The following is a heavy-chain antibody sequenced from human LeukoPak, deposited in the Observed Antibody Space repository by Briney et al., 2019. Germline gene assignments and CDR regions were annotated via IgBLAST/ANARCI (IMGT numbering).Heavy chain of an antibody. CDR1: GGSISSGGYY. V-gene: IGHV4-31*03. CDR3: ARDQYSSGWDDAFDI. CDR2: IYYSGST. Sequence: PSETLSLTCTVSGGSISSGGYYWSWIRQHPGKGLEWTGYIYYSGSTYYNPSLKSRVTISVDTSKNQFSLKLSSVTAADTAVYYCARDQYSSGWDDAFDIWGQGTMVTVSS. D-gene: IGHD6-19*01. J-gene: IGHJ3*02.